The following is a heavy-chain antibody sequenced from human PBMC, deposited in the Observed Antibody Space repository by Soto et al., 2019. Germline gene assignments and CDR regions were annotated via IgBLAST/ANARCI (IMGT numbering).Heavy chain of an antibody. CDR1: GGSISSYY. V-gene: IGHV4-59*06. J-gene: IGHJ5*02. Sequence: PSETLSLTCTVSGGSISSYYWSWIRQPAGKGLEWIGYIAYSGDTYYNPSLRSRVTISADTSENKFSLTLNSVTAADTAVYFCARDFERSAIAPWGQGTSVTVSS. CDR3: ARDFERSAIAP. D-gene: IGHD3-9*01. CDR2: IAYSGDT.